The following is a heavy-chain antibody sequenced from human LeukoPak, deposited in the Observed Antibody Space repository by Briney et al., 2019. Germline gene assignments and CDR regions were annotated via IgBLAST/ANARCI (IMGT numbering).Heavy chain of an antibody. D-gene: IGHD3-22*01. J-gene: IGHJ1*01. Sequence: SETLSLTCTVSGGSISSYYWSWIRQPPGKGLEWIGCIYYSGSTNYNPSLKSRVTISVDTSKNQFSLKLSSVAAADTAVYYCASYYYDSSGYYPEYFQHWGQGTLVTVSS. CDR1: GGSISSYY. V-gene: IGHV4-59*01. CDR2: IYYSGST. CDR3: ASYYYDSSGYYPEYFQH.